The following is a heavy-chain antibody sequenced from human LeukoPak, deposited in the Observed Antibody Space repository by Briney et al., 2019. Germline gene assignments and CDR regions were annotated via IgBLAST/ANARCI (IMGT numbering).Heavy chain of an antibody. CDR1: GYTFTSYG. V-gene: IGHV1-18*01. CDR3: ARDLGDCSSTSCYTDYYYMDV. Sequence: ASVKVSCKASGYTFTSYGISWVRQAPGQGLEWMGWISAYNGNTNYAQKLQGRVTMTTDTSTSTAYMELRSLRSDDTAVYYCARDLGDCSSTSCYTDYYYMDVWGKGTTVTVSS. CDR2: ISAYNGNT. D-gene: IGHD2-2*02. J-gene: IGHJ6*03.